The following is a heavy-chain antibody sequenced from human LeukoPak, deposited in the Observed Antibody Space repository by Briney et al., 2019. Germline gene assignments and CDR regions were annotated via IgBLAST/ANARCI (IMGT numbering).Heavy chain of an antibody. Sequence: PGGSLRPSCTVSGFTFSSYPFYWVRQAPGKGLEWVAVIGYDGVQQFYTDSVKGRFTISRDDSKSTLYLQMDSLRVEDTAVYYCARDFIRGAPDYFDLWGQGTLVIVS. V-gene: IGHV3-30*04. CDR3: ARDFIRGAPDYFDL. D-gene: IGHD3-10*01. CDR2: IGYDGVQQ. CDR1: GFTFSSYP. J-gene: IGHJ4*02.